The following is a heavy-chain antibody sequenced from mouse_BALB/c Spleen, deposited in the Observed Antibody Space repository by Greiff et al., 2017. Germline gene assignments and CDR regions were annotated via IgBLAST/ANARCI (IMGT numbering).Heavy chain of an antibody. D-gene: IGHD1-1*01. CDR2: ISYDGSN. CDR1: GYSITSGYY. CDR3: AREPYYYGSSYRYYFDY. Sequence: DVQLRESGPGLVKPSQSLSLTCSVTGYSITSGYYWNWIRQFPGNKLEWMGYISYDGSNNYNPSLKNRISITRDTSKNQFFLKLNSVTTEDTATYYCAREPYYYGSSYRYYFDYWGQGTTLTVSS. V-gene: IGHV3-6*02. J-gene: IGHJ2*01.